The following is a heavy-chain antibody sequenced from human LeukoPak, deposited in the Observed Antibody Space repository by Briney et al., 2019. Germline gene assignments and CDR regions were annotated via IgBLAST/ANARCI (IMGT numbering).Heavy chain of an antibody. D-gene: IGHD4-23*01. Sequence: ASVKVSCKASGYTFTGYYMHWVRQAPGQGLEWMGWINPNSGSTNYAQKFQGRVTMTRDTSITTAYMELSRLSSDDTAVYYCARHPGKVTNDWYFDLWGRGTLVTVSS. J-gene: IGHJ2*01. V-gene: IGHV1-2*02. CDR2: INPNSGST. CDR1: GYTFTGYY. CDR3: ARHPGKVTNDWYFDL.